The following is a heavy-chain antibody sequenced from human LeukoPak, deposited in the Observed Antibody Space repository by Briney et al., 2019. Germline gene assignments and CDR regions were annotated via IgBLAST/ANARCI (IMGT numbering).Heavy chain of an antibody. D-gene: IGHD2-21*01. Sequence: QPGGSLRLSSVASDFTFSSYSMSLVRQAPGKGLDWVSYIHSNTNTIYYADSVKGRFTISRDISKNTLYLQMNSLKVDDTAVDSCANAPLYCYTSGGPDYWGQGTLVTVSS. J-gene: IGHJ4*02. V-gene: IGHV3-48*01. CDR2: IHSNTNTI. CDR1: DFTFSSYS. CDR3: ANAPLYCYTSGGPDY.